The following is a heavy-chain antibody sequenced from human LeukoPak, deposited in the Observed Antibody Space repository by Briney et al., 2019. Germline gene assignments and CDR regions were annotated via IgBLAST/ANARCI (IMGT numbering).Heavy chain of an antibody. CDR2: INHSGST. V-gene: IGHV4-34*01. Sequence: SETLSLTCAVYGGPFSGYYWSWIRQPPGKGLEWIGEINHSGSTNYNPSLKSRVTISVDTSKNQFSLKLSSVTAADTAVYYCARGSGTNDYWGQGTLVTVSS. CDR3: ARGSGTNDY. CDR1: GGPFSGYY. D-gene: IGHD1-26*01. J-gene: IGHJ4*02.